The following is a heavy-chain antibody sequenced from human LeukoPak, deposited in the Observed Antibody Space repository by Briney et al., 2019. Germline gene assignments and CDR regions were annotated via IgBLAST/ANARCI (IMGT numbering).Heavy chain of an antibody. D-gene: IGHD2-2*01. CDR2: ISYDGSNK. Sequence: GGSLRLSCAASGFTFSSYAMHWVRQAPGKGLEWVAVISYDGSNKYYADSVKGRFTISRDNSKNTLYLQMNSLRAEDTAVYYCAKGLEYQLLWGQGTLVTVSS. CDR1: GFTFSSYA. J-gene: IGHJ4*02. CDR3: AKGLEYQLL. V-gene: IGHV3-30-3*01.